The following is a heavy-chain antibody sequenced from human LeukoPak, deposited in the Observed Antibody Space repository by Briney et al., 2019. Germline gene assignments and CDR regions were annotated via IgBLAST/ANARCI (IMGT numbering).Heavy chain of an antibody. CDR3: ARGITSIAVAGYFDY. CDR1: GGSFSGYY. D-gene: IGHD6-19*01. J-gene: IGHJ4*02. CDR2: INHSGST. V-gene: IGHV4-34*01. Sequence: SSETLSLTCAVYGGSFSGYYWSWVRQPPGKGLEWIGEINHSGSTNYNPSLKSRVTISVDTSKNQFSLKLSSVTAADTAVYYCARGITSIAVAGYFDYWGQGTLVTVSS.